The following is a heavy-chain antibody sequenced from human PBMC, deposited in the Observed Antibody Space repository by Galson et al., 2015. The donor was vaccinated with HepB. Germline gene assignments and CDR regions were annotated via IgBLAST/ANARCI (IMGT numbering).Heavy chain of an antibody. V-gene: IGHV1-18*01. CDR1: GYTFTSYG. J-gene: IGHJ3*02. CDR3: ARDLGGYCSSTSCTDAFDI. D-gene: IGHD2-2*01. Sequence: SVKVSCKASGYTFTSYGISWVRQAPGQGLEWMGWISAYNGNTNYAQKLQGRVTMTTDTSTSTAYMELRSLRSDDTAVYYCARDLGGYCSSTSCTDAFDIWGQGTMATVSS. CDR2: ISAYNGNT.